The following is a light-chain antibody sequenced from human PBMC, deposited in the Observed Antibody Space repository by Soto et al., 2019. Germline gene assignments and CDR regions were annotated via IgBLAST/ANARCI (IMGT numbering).Light chain of an antibody. CDR1: SSDVGGYNY. CDR2: DVS. CDR3: SSYTSSSTYV. J-gene: IGLJ1*01. Sequence: QSALTQPASVSGSPGQSIAISCTGTSSDVGGYNYVSWYQQHPGKAPKVLINDVSNRPSGVSSRFSGSKSGNTASLTISGLQAEDEADYYCSSYTSSSTYVFGPGTKLTVL. V-gene: IGLV2-14*01.